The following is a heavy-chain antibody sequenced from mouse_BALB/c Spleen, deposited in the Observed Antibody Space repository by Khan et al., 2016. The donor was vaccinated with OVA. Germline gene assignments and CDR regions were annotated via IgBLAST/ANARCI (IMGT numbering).Heavy chain of an antibody. V-gene: IGHV5-6-5*01. J-gene: IGHJ2*01. CDR1: GFTFSSYA. CDR3: AGEAYKYDEYYFDY. D-gene: IGHD2-14*01. CDR2: ISSGGSN. Sequence: EVELVESGGGLVKPGGSLKLSCAASGFTFSSYAMSWVRQTPEKRLEWVASISSGGSNYYPDSVKGRFTISRDDARNILYLQLSSLRSEDKAMYYYAGEAYKYDEYYFDYWGQGTTLTVSS.